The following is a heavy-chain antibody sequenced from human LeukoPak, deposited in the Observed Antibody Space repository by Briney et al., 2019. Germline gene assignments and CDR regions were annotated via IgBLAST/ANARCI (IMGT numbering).Heavy chain of an antibody. Sequence: GGSLRLSCAASGFTFSSYWMSWVRQAPGKGLEGVAHIKHDGSEKYYVASVKGRFTISKDNAKNSLYLQMNNLRAEGTAVYYCVKGRGGYVKHKTFDYWGQGSLVTVSS. V-gene: IGHV3-7*01. CDR1: GFTFSSYW. D-gene: IGHD5-12*01. J-gene: IGHJ4*02. CDR3: VKGRGGYVKHKTFDY. CDR2: IKHDGSEK.